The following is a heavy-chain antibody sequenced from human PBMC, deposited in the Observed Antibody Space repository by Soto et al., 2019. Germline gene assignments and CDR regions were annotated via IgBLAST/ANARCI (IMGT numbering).Heavy chain of an antibody. J-gene: IGHJ4*02. CDR2: MSCCGSNK. Sequence: GSLRLSCAASGFTFSSYAMSWVRQAPGKGLEWVAVMSCCGSNKYYADSVKGRFTISRDTSRNTLYLQMNSLRAEDTAMYYCARDRNPYSNYFDYWGQGTLVTVSS. CDR1: GFTFSSYA. D-gene: IGHD4-4*01. V-gene: IGHV3-30-3*01. CDR3: ARDRNPYSNYFDY.